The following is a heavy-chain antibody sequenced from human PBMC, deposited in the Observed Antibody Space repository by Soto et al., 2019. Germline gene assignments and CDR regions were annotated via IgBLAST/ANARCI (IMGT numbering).Heavy chain of an antibody. D-gene: IGHD6-19*01. V-gene: IGHV3-23*01. J-gene: IGHJ4*02. Sequence: SGGSLRLSCAASGFTFRDYAMNWVRQAPGKGLEWVSDISGSGDSARHADSVKGRFTIPRDNSRNTLYLQMNSLRVDDTAVYYCGKERRGSGWSVCNYWGQGTLVTVSS. CDR1: GFTFRDYA. CDR3: GKERRGSGWSVCNY. CDR2: ISGSGDSA.